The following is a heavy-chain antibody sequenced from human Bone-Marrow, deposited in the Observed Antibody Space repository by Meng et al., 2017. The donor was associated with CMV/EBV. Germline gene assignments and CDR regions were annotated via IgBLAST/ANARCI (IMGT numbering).Heavy chain of an antibody. D-gene: IGHD3-10*01. CDR3: AKRNMVRGDPYFDF. J-gene: IGHJ4*02. CDR2: IKKDGSEK. Sequence: GESLKISCAAFGFTFRDFWMNWVRQAPGKGLEWVANIKKDGSEKYYVDSVKGRFTIFRDNAKNSLYLQMNSLRSDDTAVYYCAKRNMVRGDPYFDFWGQGTLVTVSS. V-gene: IGHV3-7*01. CDR1: GFTFRDFW.